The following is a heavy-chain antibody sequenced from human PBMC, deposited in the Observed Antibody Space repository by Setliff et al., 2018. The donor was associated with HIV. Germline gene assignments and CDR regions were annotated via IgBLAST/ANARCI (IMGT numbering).Heavy chain of an antibody. V-gene: IGHV3-7*03. CDR3: ARLGDIFAYYNYYYLDV. CDR1: GFTFESYW. D-gene: IGHD3-10*01. Sequence: LRLSCVASGFTFESYWLSWDRQAPGKGLEWVANIKEDGSEKYYVDSVKGRFTISRDNTMNSLYLQMNSLRAEDTAVYYCARLGDIFAYYNYYYLDVWGKGTTVTVSS. J-gene: IGHJ6*03. CDR2: IKEDGSEK.